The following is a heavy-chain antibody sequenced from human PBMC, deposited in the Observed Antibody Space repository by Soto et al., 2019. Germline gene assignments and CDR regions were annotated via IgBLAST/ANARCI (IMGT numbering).Heavy chain of an antibody. CDR1: GFTFGDYD. V-gene: IGHV3-49*03. CDR3: GRDRSFIPY. J-gene: IGHJ4*02. CDR2: IRSTTYGGTT. Sequence: GGSLRLSCKASGFTFGDYDMSWFCQAPGKGLEWVGFIRSTTYGGTTEYAASVKGRFTISRDDSRSIAYLQMNSLTTEDTAVYYCGRDRSFIPYWGPGTLVTVSS.